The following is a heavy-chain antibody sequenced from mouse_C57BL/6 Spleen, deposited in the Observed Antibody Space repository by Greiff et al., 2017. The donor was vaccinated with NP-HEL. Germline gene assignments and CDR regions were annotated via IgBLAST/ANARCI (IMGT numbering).Heavy chain of an antibody. D-gene: IGHD1-1*01. CDR2: INPNNGGT. CDR3: ASASTEVDYDY. J-gene: IGHJ2*01. V-gene: IGHV1-26*01. Sequence: VQLKQSGPELVKPGASVKISCKASGYTFTDYYMIWVKQSHGTSLEWIGDINPNNGGTSSNQQFTGKATLTVDKSSSTAYMELRSLTSEDSAVYYCASASTEVDYDYWGQGTTLTVSS. CDR1: GYTFTDYY.